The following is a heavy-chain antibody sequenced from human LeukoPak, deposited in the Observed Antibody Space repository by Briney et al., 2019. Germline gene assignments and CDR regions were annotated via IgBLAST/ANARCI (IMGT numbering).Heavy chain of an antibody. D-gene: IGHD3-22*01. CDR2: IRSKAYGGTT. Sequence: GGSLRLSCTASGFTFGDYAMSWFRQAPGKGLEWVGFIRSKAYGGTTEYAASVKGRFTISRDDSKSIAYLQMNSLKTEDTAVYYCTRAPTFYYDSSGYYDQFDYWGQGTLVTVSS. CDR3: TRAPTFYYDSSGYYDQFDY. J-gene: IGHJ4*02. V-gene: IGHV3-49*03. CDR1: GFTFGDYA.